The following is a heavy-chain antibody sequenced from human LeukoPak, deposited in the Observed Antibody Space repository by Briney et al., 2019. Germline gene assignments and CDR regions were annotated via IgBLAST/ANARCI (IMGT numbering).Heavy chain of an antibody. V-gene: IGHV1-69*13. J-gene: IGHJ4*02. CDR3: ARVEGPDGNLDY. D-gene: IGHD1-14*01. CDR2: IIPIFGTA. CDR1: GGTFSSYA. Sequence: ASVKVSCKASGGTFSSYAISWVRQAPGQGLEWMGGIIPIFGTANYAQKFQGRVTITADESTSTAYMELSSLRSEDTAVYYCARVEGPDGNLDYWGQGTLVTVSS.